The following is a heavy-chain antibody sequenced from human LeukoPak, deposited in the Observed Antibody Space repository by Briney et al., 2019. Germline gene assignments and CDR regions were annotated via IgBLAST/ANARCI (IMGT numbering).Heavy chain of an antibody. CDR1: GFTFSSYS. CDR3: ARDLSKLYYYYGMDV. J-gene: IGHJ6*02. V-gene: IGHV3-48*04. Sequence: GGSLRLSCAASGFTFSSYSMNWVRQAPGKGLEWISYISSSGSTIYYAASVKGRFTISRDNAKNSLYLQMDSLRAEDTAVYYCARDLSKLYYYYGMDVWGQGTTVTVSS. CDR2: ISSSGSTI.